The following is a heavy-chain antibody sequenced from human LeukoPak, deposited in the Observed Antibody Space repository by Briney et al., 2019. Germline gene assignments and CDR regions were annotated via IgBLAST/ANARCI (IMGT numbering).Heavy chain of an antibody. V-gene: IGHV3-30-3*01. CDR2: ISYDGSNE. Sequence: GGSLRLSCAASGFTFSSYTTHWVRQAPGKGLEWVAVISYDGSNEYYEDSVKGRFTISRDSSRTTLYLQMISLRAEDTAVYYCARGPQYSGRIDYWGQGTLVTVSS. D-gene: IGHD1-26*01. CDR1: GFTFSSYT. J-gene: IGHJ4*02. CDR3: ARGPQYSGRIDY.